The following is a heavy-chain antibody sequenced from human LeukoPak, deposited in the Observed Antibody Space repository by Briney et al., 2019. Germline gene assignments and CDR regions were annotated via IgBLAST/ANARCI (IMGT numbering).Heavy chain of an antibody. V-gene: IGHV3-7*01. CDR1: GFSFNTYW. CDR2: INEDGSAK. D-gene: IGHD6-13*01. J-gene: IGHJ4*02. CDR3: ARSLAAAGNRGLGY. Sequence: GGSLRLSCAASGFSFNTYWMSWVRQVPGKGLEWVANINEDGSAKYYVGSVVGRFTISRDNAKNSLYLQMNSLRAEDTAVYYCARSLAAAGNRGLGYWGQGTLVTVSS.